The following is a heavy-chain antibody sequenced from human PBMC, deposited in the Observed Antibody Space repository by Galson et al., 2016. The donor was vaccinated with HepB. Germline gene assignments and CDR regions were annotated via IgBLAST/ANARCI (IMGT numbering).Heavy chain of an antibody. D-gene: IGHD1-26*01. CDR2: VHLEDGET. CDR3: ATVSRSGTSSDY. J-gene: IGHJ4*02. CDR1: GYTFTGYY. Sequence: VKVSCKVSGYTFTGYYIHWVQQAPGKGLEWMGLVHLEDGETIYAQKFQGGVTITADTSRDTAYMELSSLRSKDTAVYYCATVSRSGTSSDYWGQGTLVTVSS. V-gene: IGHV1-69-2*01.